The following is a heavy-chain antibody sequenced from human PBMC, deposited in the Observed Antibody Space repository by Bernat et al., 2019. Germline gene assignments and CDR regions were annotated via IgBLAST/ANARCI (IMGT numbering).Heavy chain of an antibody. D-gene: IGHD6-13*01. CDR1: GFTFSSSW. V-gene: IGHV3-74*01. J-gene: IGHJ6*02. CDR2: INSDGSST. CDR3: ARSDFSSSWTNYYYYGMDV. Sequence: EVQLVESGGGLVQPGGSLRLSCAASGFTFSSSWMHWVRQAPGKGLVWVSRINSDGSSTSYADSVKGRFTISRDNAKNTLYLQMNSLRAEDTAVYYCARSDFSSSWTNYYYYGMDVWGQGTTVTVSS.